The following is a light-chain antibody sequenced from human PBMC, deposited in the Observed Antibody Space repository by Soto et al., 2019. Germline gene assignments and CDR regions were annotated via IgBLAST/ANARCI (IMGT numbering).Light chain of an antibody. V-gene: IGLV1-44*01. CDR3: ATWYDSLNAWV. Sequence: QSVLTQPPSASGTPGQKVAISCSGSSSNIGSNTVNWYQQLPGTASKLLIYSDDQRPSGVPDRFSGSKSGTSASLAISGLQSEDEADYYCATWYDSLNAWVFGGGTKVTVL. CDR1: SSNIGSNT. J-gene: IGLJ3*02. CDR2: SDD.